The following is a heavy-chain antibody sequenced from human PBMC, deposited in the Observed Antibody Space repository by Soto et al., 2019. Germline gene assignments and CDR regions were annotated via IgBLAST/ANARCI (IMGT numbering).Heavy chain of an antibody. CDR2: IFSNDEK. D-gene: IGHD5-12*01. CDR1: GFSLSNARMG. Sequence: QVTLKESGPVLVKPTEPLTLTCTVSGFSLSNARMGVSWIRQPPGKALESLAHIFSNDEKSYSTSLKSRLTISKDTSKSQVVLTMTNMDPVDTATYYCARRGLRLNWFDPWGQGTLVTVSS. V-gene: IGHV2-26*01. J-gene: IGHJ5*02. CDR3: ARRGLRLNWFDP.